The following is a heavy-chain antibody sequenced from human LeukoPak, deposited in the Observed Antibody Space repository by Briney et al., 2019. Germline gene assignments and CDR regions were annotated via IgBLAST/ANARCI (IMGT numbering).Heavy chain of an antibody. CDR2: INHSGIT. V-gene: IGHV4-39*07. CDR3: ARGKDSPVVTAISPSGGYFDY. CDR1: GGSISSGGYY. Sequence: SETLSLTCTVSGGSISSGGYYWSWIRQPPGKGLEWIGEINHSGITNYNPSLKSRVTISVDTSKNQFSLKLSSVTAADTAVYYCARGKDSPVVTAISPSGGYFDYWGQGTLVTVSS. D-gene: IGHD2-21*02. J-gene: IGHJ4*02.